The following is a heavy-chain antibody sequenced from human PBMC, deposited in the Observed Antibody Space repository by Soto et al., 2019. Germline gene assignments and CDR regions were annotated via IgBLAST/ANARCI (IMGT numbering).Heavy chain of an antibody. CDR2: INPSGGST. Sequence: ASVKVSCKASGYTFTSYYIQWGRQAPGQGLEWMGIINPSGGSTNYAQKFQGRVTMTRDTSTSTVYMELSSLRSEDTAIYYCSRGYPPRDQLGNLPGAFWGQGTLVTVSS. CDR3: SRGYPPRDQLGNLPGAF. V-gene: IGHV1-46*03. J-gene: IGHJ4*02. CDR1: GYTFTSYY. D-gene: IGHD1-1*01.